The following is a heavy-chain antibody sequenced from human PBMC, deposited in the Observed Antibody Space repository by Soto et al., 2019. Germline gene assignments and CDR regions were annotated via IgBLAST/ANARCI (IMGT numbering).Heavy chain of an antibody. CDR1: GFTFSSYA. CDR2: IAYDGSNK. Sequence: QVQLVESVGGLVQPGRSLRLSCAASGFTFSSYAMHWVRQAPGKGLEWVAVIAYDGSNKYYADSVKCRFIISRDNSKNTLYLQMNSLRAENTAVYYCARDRGGNRSSRPYYFYYGMDVLGQGTTVTVSS. J-gene: IGHJ6*02. CDR3: ARDRGGNRSSRPYYFYYGMDV. V-gene: IGHV3-30-3*01. D-gene: IGHD6-13*01.